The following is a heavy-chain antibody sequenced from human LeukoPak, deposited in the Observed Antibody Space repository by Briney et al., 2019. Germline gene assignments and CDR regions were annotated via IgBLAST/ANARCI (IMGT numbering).Heavy chain of an antibody. J-gene: IGHJ4*02. Sequence: QPGGSLRLSCTASGFTFTTYWMAWVRQAPGKGLEWVANIKQDGSEAYYAESVRGRFTISRDNAKNSLHLQMNSLRAEDTSVYYCSNGIYDKSYWGQGTLVTVSS. CDR3: SNGIYDKSY. CDR1: GFTFTTYW. D-gene: IGHD2/OR15-2a*01. V-gene: IGHV3-7*01. CDR2: IKQDGSEA.